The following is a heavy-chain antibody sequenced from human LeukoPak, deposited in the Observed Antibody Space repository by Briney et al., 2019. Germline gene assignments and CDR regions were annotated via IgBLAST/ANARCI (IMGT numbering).Heavy chain of an antibody. Sequence: ASVKVSCKASGGSFRSYGLNWVRQAPGQGLEWMGGFIPILGTAKYAQKLQGRVTITADESTSTAYMELSSLRSEDTAVYYCASSWRGYSGYDYRYYFDYWGQGTLVTVSS. V-gene: IGHV1-69*13. J-gene: IGHJ4*02. D-gene: IGHD5-12*01. CDR1: GGSFRSYG. CDR2: FIPILGTA. CDR3: ASSWRGYSGYDYRYYFDY.